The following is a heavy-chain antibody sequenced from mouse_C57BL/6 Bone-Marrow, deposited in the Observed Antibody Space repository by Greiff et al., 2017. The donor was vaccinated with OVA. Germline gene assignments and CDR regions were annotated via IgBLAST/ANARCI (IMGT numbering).Heavy chain of an antibody. V-gene: IGHV1-9*01. CDR3: ARGEDYGSSPAWFAY. J-gene: IGHJ3*01. CDR1: GYTFTGYW. CDR2: ILPGSGST. Sequence: VQLQQSGAELMKPGASVKLSCKATGYTFTGYWIEWVKQRPGHGLEWIGEILPGSGSTNYNEKFKGKATFTADTSSNTAYMQLSSLTTGDSAIYYCARGEDYGSSPAWFAYWGQGTLVTVSA. D-gene: IGHD1-1*01.